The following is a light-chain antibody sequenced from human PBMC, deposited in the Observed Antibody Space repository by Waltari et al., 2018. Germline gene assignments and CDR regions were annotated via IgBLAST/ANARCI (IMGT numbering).Light chain of an antibody. J-gene: IGKJ4*01. CDR3: QKYYNVPLT. Sequence: DIHITQSPSSLSASVGDRVTITYRASQGISNFLAWYQQKPGEVPKLLIYAASTLQSGVPSRFSGGGSGTDFTLTISSLQPEDVGTYYCQKYYNVPLTFGGGTKVEIK. CDR1: QGISNF. V-gene: IGKV1-27*01. CDR2: AAS.